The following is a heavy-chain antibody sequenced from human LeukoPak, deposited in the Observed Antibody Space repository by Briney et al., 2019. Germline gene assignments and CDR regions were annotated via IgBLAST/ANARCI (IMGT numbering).Heavy chain of an antibody. CDR3: ARTRLNWNYPGHYFDY. D-gene: IGHD1-7*01. V-gene: IGHV4-59*01. CDR1: GGSISSYY. Sequence: VEPSETLSLTCSVSGGSISSYYWSWIRQPPGKGLEWIRYIYYSGSTNYNPSLKRRVTISVDTSKNQFSLKLSSVTAADTAVYYCARTRLNWNYPGHYFDYWGQGTLVTVSS. CDR2: IYYSGST. J-gene: IGHJ4*02.